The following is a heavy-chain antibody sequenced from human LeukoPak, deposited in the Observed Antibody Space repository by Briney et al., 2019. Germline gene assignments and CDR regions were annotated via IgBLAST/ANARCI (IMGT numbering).Heavy chain of an antibody. CDR3: ATLTAAGTVDY. D-gene: IGHD6-13*01. J-gene: IGHJ4*02. CDR1: GGSISCSSRY. Sequence: SETLSLTCTVSGGSISCSSRYWGWIRQPPRRGLEWAASIYYSGNTYYNPSLKSRVTISVDTSKDQFSLKLSSVTAADTAVYYCATLTAAGTVDYWGQGTLVTVSS. CDR2: IYYSGNT. V-gene: IGHV4-39*01.